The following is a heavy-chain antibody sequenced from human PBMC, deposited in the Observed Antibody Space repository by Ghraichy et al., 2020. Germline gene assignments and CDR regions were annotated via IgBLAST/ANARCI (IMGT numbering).Heavy chain of an antibody. J-gene: IGHJ6*02. D-gene: IGHD2/OR15-2a*01. CDR3: ARRIRDNASGMDV. Sequence: GGSLRLSCAASGFTFSRYNMSWVRQAPEKGLEWVSSISSGSSHICCADSVRGRFTISRDNAKNSLLLQITSLRVEDTAVYYCARRIRDNASGMDVWGQGTTVTVSS. CDR1: GFTFSRYN. CDR2: ISSGSSHI. V-gene: IGHV3-21*01.